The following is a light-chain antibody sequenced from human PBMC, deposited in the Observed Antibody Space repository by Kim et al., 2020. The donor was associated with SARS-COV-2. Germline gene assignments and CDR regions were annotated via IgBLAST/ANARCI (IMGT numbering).Light chain of an antibody. CDR2: DTY. V-gene: IGLV7-46*01. CDR1: TGAVTSGHF. CDR3: LLFYNGPRV. Sequence: QAVVTQEPSLTVSPGGTVTLTCGSSTGAVTSGHFPYWFQQKPGQAPRTLIYDTYIKHSWTPARFSGSLLGGKAALTLSGAQPEDEAHYYCLLFYNGPRVFGGDTQLTVL. J-gene: IGLJ7*01.